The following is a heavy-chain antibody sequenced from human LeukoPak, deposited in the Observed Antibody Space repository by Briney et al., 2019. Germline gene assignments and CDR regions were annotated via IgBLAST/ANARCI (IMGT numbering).Heavy chain of an antibody. CDR1: GGSFSSYY. J-gene: IGHJ3*02. CDR3: ARVPPYYYDSSGRTAFDI. CDR2: IYYSGST. D-gene: IGHD3-22*01. Sequence: PSETLSLTCAVYGGSFSSYYWSWIRQPPGKGLEWIGYIYYSGSTSYNPSLKSRVTISVDTSKNQFSLKLSSVIAADTAVYYCARVPPYYYDSSGRTAFDIWGQGTLVIVSS. V-gene: IGHV4-59*01.